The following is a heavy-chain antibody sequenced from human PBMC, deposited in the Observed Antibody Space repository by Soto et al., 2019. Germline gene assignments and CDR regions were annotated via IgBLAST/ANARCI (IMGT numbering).Heavy chain of an antibody. J-gene: IGHJ5*02. CDR1: GYTLTELS. CDR3: ATGRNYYDSSGYHSWFDP. Sequence: ASVKVSCKVSGYTLTELSMHWVRQAPGKGLEWMGGFDPEDGETIYAQKFQGRVTMTEDTSTDTAYMELSSLRSEDTAVYYCATGRNYYDSSGYHSWFDPWGQGTLVTVSS. V-gene: IGHV1-24*01. D-gene: IGHD3-22*01. CDR2: FDPEDGET.